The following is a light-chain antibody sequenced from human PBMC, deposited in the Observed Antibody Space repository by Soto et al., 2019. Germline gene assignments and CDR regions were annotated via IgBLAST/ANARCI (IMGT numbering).Light chain of an antibody. CDR1: QRVGSD. Sequence: EMLMTQSPATLSVSPGERATLSCRASQRVGSDLAWYQQKPGQPPRLLMYGISTRATGIPARFSGSGSGTEFTLSISSLQSEDFAVYYCQQYHKWSGTFGPGTKVDF. J-gene: IGKJ3*01. CDR3: QQYHKWSGT. V-gene: IGKV3-15*01. CDR2: GIS.